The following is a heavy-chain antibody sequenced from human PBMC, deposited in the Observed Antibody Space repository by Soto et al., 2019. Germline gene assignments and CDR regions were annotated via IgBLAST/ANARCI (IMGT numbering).Heavy chain of an antibody. CDR3: AIAYPRGDYYYGMDV. J-gene: IGHJ6*02. D-gene: IGHD3-10*01. V-gene: IGHV1-69*01. CDR1: GGTFSSYA. Sequence: QVQRVQSGAEVTKPGSSVKVSCKASGGTFSSYAISWVGQAPGQGLEWMGGIIHIFGTANYAQKFQVRVTITADESTIIAYMELSSLRSEDTAVYYCAIAYPRGDYYYGMDVWGQGTTVTVSS. CDR2: IIHIFGTA.